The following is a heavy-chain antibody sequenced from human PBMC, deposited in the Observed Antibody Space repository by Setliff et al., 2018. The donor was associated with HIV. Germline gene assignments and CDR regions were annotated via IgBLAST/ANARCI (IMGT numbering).Heavy chain of an antibody. Sequence: GGSLRLSCAASGFMFGVDWMSWVRQTPGKGLEWVASVTPDGGDKYYANSMRGRFTISRDNGKNAVYLQMNSLTAEDTALYYCAKVGQQLADWYFDLWGRGTLVTVSS. CDR2: VTPDGGDK. V-gene: IGHV3-7*01. CDR1: GFMFGVDW. CDR3: AKVGQQLADWYFDL. J-gene: IGHJ2*01. D-gene: IGHD6-13*01.